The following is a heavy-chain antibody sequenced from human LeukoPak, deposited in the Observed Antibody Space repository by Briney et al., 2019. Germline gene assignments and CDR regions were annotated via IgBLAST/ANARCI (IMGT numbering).Heavy chain of an antibody. D-gene: IGHD3-16*01. CDR2: IWYDGSNT. J-gene: IGHJ4*02. Sequence: GRSLRLSCAASGFSFGSYGMHWVRQAPGKGREWVAIIWYDGSNTYYADSVKGRFTISRDNSKNTLYLEMNSLRAEDTAVYFCAPDHGGYWGQGTLVTVSS. CDR3: APDHGGY. CDR1: GFSFGSYG. V-gene: IGHV3-33*01.